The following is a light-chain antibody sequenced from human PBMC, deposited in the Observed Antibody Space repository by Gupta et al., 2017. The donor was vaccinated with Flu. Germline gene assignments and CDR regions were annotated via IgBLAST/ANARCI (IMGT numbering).Light chain of an antibody. Sequence: QTFRITCQGDSLRSYHASWYQQKPGQAPVLVFYGKDNRPSGIPDRFSVSRSGDTASLTITGARAEDEADYYCNCRDSSGSHPVVFGGGTKLTVL. CDR2: GKD. V-gene: IGLV3-19*01. CDR1: SLRSYH. J-gene: IGLJ2*01. CDR3: NCRDSSGSHPVV.